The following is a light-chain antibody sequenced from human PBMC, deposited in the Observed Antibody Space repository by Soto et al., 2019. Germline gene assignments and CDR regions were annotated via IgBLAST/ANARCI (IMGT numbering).Light chain of an antibody. CDR2: LGS. V-gene: IGKV2-28*01. CDR3: VQSLQTLFT. Sequence: DIVMTQSPLSLPVTPGEPASISCRSSQSLLHSNGYNYLDWYLQKPGQSPQLLIYLGSLRASGVPDRFSGSGSGTEFTLKISRVEAEDVGVYYCVQSLQTLFTFGPGTKVDIK. J-gene: IGKJ3*01. CDR1: QSLLHSNGYNY.